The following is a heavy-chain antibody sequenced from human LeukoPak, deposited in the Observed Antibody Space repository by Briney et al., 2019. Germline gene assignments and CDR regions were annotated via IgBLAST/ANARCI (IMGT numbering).Heavy chain of an antibody. V-gene: IGHV4-38-2*02. J-gene: IGHJ3*02. D-gene: IGHD3-22*01. CDR2: IYHSGST. CDR1: GYSISNGYY. CDR3: ARASYYYDSSGYYYRSGAFDI. Sequence: PSETLSLTCTVSGYSISNGYYWGWVRQPPGEGLEWIGSIYHSGSTYYNPSLKSRVTISVDTSKNQFSLKLSSVTAADTAVYYCARASYYYDSSGYYYRSGAFDIWGQGTMVTVSS.